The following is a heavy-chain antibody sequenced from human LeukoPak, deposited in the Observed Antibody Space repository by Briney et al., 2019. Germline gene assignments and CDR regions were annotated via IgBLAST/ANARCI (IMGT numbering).Heavy chain of an antibody. CDR3: ARDSFEGGYYYYLDV. J-gene: IGHJ6*03. V-gene: IGHV4-61*02. Sequence: SETLSLTCTVSGGSINSTDYYWSWIRQPAGKGPEWIGRIYSTGITKYSPSLKSRVIISVDTSKNQFPLQLNSVTAADTAVYYCARDSFEGGYYYYLDVWGKGTPVTVSS. CDR1: GGSINSTDYY. CDR2: IYSTGIT. D-gene: IGHD3-16*01.